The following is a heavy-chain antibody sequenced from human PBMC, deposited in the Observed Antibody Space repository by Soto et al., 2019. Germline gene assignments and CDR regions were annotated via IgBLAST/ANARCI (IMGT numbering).Heavy chain of an antibody. V-gene: IGHV1-8*01. CDR2: VNPNSDNT. D-gene: IGHD3-10*01. J-gene: IGHJ4*02. CDR3: ATSSNLWASAIDY. CDR1: GYTLSSYD. Sequence: ASVKVSCKASGYTLSSYDINCVRQATGQGPEWMGRVNPNSDNTVYAQNFQGRVTMTRNTSISTAYMELSSLRSEDTAVYYCATSSNLWASAIDYWVQGTLVTVSS.